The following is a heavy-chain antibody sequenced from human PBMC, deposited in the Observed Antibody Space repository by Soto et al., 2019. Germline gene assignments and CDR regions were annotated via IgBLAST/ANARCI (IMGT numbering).Heavy chain of an antibody. Sequence: SETLSLTCSVYGGSFSGYYWSWIRQPPGKGLEWIGEINHSGSTNYNPSLKSRVTISVDTSKNQFSLKLSSVTAADTAVYYCARHTPAISIADHWGQGTLVTVS. J-gene: IGHJ4*02. D-gene: IGHD2-15*01. CDR3: ARHTPAISIADH. CDR2: INHSGST. CDR1: GGSFSGYY. V-gene: IGHV4-34*01.